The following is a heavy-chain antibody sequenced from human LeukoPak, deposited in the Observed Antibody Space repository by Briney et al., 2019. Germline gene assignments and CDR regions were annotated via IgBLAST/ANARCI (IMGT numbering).Heavy chain of an antibody. V-gene: IGHV4-4*09. J-gene: IGHJ5*02. CDR1: GGPISSYY. Sequence: PWDPMLLTCIGSGGPISSYYWSWLRQPPGKGLEWIGYIYTSGSTNYNPSLKSRATISADTYKNQFSLKLSSVTAADTAVYYCARRRSWFDLWGQGTLVTVSS. CDR2: IYTSGST. CDR3: ARRRSWFDL.